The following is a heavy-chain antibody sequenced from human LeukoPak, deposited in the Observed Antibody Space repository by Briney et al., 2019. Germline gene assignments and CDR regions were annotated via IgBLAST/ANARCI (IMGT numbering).Heavy chain of an antibody. J-gene: IGHJ5*02. CDR1: GFTFSSSD. CDR3: ARAEPGSCIGVRCYPTVS. V-gene: IGHV3-23*01. Sequence: GGSLRLSCVASGFTFSSSDMRWVRQAPGKRLEWVSAVSGSDAGTYYADSVKGRFTISRDNSKNTLYLQMNSLRADDTAIYFCARAEPGSCIGVRCYPTVSWGQGTLITVSS. CDR2: VSGSDAGT. D-gene: IGHD2-15*01.